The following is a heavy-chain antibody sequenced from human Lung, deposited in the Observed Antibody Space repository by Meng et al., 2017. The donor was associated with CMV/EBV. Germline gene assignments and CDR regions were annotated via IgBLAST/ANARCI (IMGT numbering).Heavy chain of an antibody. CDR1: GFTFNNYW. Sequence: GEXXKISCAASGFTFNNYWMHWVRQAPGKGLVWVSRINGDGSSTTYADSVKGRFTISRDNAKNTLYLQMNSLRAEDTAVYYCARGCTNTNCYKSDFDYWGQAXLAVFSS. D-gene: IGHD2-2*02. J-gene: IGHJ4*02. CDR2: INGDGSST. CDR3: ARGCTNTNCYKSDFDY. V-gene: IGHV3-74*01.